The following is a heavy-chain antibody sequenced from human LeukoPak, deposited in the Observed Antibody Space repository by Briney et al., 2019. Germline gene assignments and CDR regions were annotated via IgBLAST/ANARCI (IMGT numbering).Heavy chain of an antibody. CDR2: IRYDGSNK. CDR1: EFTFSSYG. Sequence: GGSLRLSCAASEFTFSSYGMHWVRQAPGKGLEWVAFIRYDGSNKYYADSVKGRFTISRDNSKNTLYLQMNSLRAEDTAVYYCARRAGDYSHPYDYWGQGILVTVSS. CDR3: ARRAGDYSHPYDY. J-gene: IGHJ4*02. V-gene: IGHV3-30*02. D-gene: IGHD3-22*01.